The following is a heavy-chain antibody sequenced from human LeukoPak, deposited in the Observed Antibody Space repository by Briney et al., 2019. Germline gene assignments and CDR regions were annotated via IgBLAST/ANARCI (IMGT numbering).Heavy chain of an antibody. CDR3: VRDTYYYGSGSYYNLDY. V-gene: IGHV3-33*01. CDR2: IWYDGSNQ. D-gene: IGHD3-10*01. J-gene: IGHJ4*02. Sequence: PGRSLRLSCAASGFPFNSYGMHWVRQAPGKGLEWVAVIWYDGSNQNYADSVKGRFTISRDNSKNTLYLQMNSLRAEDTAVYYCVRDTYYYGSGSYYNLDYWGQGTLVTVSS. CDR1: GFPFNSYG.